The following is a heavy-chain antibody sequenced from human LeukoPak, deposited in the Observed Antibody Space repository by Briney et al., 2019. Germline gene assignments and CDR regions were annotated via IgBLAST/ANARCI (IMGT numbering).Heavy chain of an antibody. CDR3: ARDRRQYSSSFYYYGMDV. CDR1: GFTVSSNY. V-gene: IGHV3-53*04. J-gene: IGHJ6*02. Sequence: GGSLRLSCEASGFTVSSNYMSWVRQAPGKGLEWVSVIYSGGSTYYADSVKGRFTISRHNSKNTLYLQMNSLRAEDTAVYYCARDRRQYSSSFYYYGMDVWGQGTTVTVSS. CDR2: IYSGGST. D-gene: IGHD6-6*01.